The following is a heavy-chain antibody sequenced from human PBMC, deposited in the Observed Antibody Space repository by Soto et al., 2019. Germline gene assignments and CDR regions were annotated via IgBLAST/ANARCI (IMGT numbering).Heavy chain of an antibody. CDR3: AQRPGDILTGYYDYYFDY. Sequence: QITLKESGPTLVKPTQTLTLTCTFSGFSLSTSGVGVGWIRQPPGKALEWLALIYWDDDKRYSPSLKSRLTITNDTSKNHVVLTMTNMDPGYTATYYCAQRPGDILTGYYDYYFDYWGQGTLVTVSS. CDR1: GFSLSTSGVG. CDR2: IYWDDDK. D-gene: IGHD3-9*01. V-gene: IGHV2-5*02. J-gene: IGHJ4*02.